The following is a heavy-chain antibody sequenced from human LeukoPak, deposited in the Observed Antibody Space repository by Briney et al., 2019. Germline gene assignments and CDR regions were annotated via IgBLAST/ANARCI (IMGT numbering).Heavy chain of an antibody. CDR2: ISAYNSNT. CDR1: GYTFTSYG. CDR3: SLGYCSSTSCYTM. D-gene: IGHD2-2*02. Sequence: ASVKVSCKPSGYTFTSYGISWVRQAPRQGLEWMGWISAYNSNTNSAQKPQGRVTMTTDTSTSTAYMELRSLRSDDTAVYYCSLGYCSSTSCYTMWGQGTLVTVSS. J-gene: IGHJ4*02. V-gene: IGHV1-18*01.